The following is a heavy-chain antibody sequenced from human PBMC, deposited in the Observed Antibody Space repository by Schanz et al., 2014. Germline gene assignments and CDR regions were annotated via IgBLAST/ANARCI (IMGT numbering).Heavy chain of an antibody. V-gene: IGHV3-11*05. J-gene: IGHJ4*02. CDR3: AASSGWHPSTDY. D-gene: IGHD6-19*01. CDR2: ISDSGTYT. Sequence: QVQVAHSGGGLVKPGGSLRLSWAASGFVFGVYYMIWIRHAPGKGLEWLSYISDSGTYTNYADSVKGRFTISRDNAKSSLYLQMNSLRVEDTAVYYCAASSGWHPSTDYWGQGTLVTVSS. CDR1: GFVFGVYY.